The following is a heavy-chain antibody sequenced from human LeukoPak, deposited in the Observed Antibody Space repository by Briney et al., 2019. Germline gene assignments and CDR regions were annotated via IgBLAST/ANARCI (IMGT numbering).Heavy chain of an antibody. V-gene: IGHV3-74*01. CDR3: ARLRPFWSSYVGNWYDP. CDR1: GFTFSSYW. D-gene: IGHD3-3*01. CDR2: INSDGSST. J-gene: IGHJ5*02. Sequence: PGGSLRLSCAASGFTFSSYWMHWARQAPGKGLVWVSRINSDGSSTSYADSVKGRFTISRDNAKNTLYLQMNSLRAEDTAVYYCARLRPFWSSYVGNWYDPWGQGTLVTVSS.